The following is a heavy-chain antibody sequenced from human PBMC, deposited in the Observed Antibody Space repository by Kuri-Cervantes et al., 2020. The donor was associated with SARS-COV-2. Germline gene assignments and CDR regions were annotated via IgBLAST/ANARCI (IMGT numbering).Heavy chain of an antibody. J-gene: IGHJ3*02. CDR1: GYSISSGYY. Sequence: ESLRLSCTVSGYSISSGYYWGWIRQPPGKGLEWIGSIYHSGSTYYNPSLKSRVTISVDTSKNQFSLKLSSVTAADTAVYYCARVSGAGAFDIWGQGTMVTVSS. CDR3: ARVSGAGAFDI. CDR2: IYHSGST. V-gene: IGHV4-38-2*02. D-gene: IGHD1-26*01.